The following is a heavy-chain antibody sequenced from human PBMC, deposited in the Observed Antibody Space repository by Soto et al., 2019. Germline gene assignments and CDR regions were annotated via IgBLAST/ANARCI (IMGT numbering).Heavy chain of an antibody. V-gene: IGHV4-4*02. CDR2: ISHSGTT. J-gene: IGHJ4*02. CDR1: GDSIYSSHW. D-gene: IGHD5-12*01. CDR3: VREAYIGYGHAIDH. Sequence: SETLSLTCAVSGDSIYSSHWWHWVRQPPEKGLEWIGQISHSGTTNYNPSLKSRVTISVDTSKNQFSLRLTSVTAADTAIYYCVREAYIGYGHAIDHWGQGTLVTVSS.